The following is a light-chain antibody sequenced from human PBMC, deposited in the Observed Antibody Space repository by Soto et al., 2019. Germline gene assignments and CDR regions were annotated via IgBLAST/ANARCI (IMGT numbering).Light chain of an antibody. J-gene: IGLJ1*01. CDR1: SSDVGGYNR. CDR3: TSYATGSAYV. V-gene: IGLV2-18*02. CDR2: DVS. Sequence: QSALTQPPSVSGSPGQSVTISCTGTSSDVGGYNRVSWYQQPPGKAPKLLIYDVSNRPSGGSTRFSGSKSGNTASLTISCLQAEDEADYYCTSYATGSAYVFGPGTKLTVL.